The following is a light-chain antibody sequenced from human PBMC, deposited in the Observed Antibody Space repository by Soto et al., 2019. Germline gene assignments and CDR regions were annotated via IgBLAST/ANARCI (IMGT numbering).Light chain of an antibody. CDR1: QGIDNY. J-gene: IGKJ4*01. CDR2: AAS. Sequence: DIQLTQSPSFLSASVGDRVTITCRASQGIDNYLAWFQQKPGKVPQRLIYAASTLQSGVPSRFSGSGSGTEFTLTISSLQPEDFATYYCLQHRSYPLTFGGGTKVDIK. V-gene: IGKV1-17*03. CDR3: LQHRSYPLT.